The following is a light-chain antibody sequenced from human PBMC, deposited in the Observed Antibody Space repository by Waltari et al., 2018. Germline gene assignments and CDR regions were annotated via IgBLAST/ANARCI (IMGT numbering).Light chain of an antibody. CDR2: GAS. Sequence: EIVLTQSPGTLSLSPGERATLSCRASQSVSKYLAWYQQKPGQAPRLLIYGASSRATGIPDRFSGSGSVTDFTLTIIRLEPEDFAVYYCQQYGSSPPITFGQGTRLEIK. J-gene: IGKJ5*01. V-gene: IGKV3-20*01. CDR1: QSVSKY. CDR3: QQYGSSPPIT.